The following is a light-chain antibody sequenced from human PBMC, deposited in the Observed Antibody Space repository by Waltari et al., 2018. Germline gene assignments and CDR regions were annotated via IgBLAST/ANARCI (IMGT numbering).Light chain of an antibody. Sequence: EIVMTQSPATLSLSPGESATLSCKASQNVYTNLAWYQQKPGQAPRLLISGASARATGVPSRFRGSGAGTEFTLTISSLQSDDFAVYYCQKYNTRPPLTFGGGTRVDIK. CDR3: QKYNTRPPLT. CDR2: GAS. V-gene: IGKV3-15*01. CDR1: QNVYTN. J-gene: IGKJ4*01.